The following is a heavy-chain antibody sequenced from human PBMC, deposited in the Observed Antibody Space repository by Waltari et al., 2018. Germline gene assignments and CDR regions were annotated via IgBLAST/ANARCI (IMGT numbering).Heavy chain of an antibody. D-gene: IGHD2-15*01. V-gene: IGHV4-39*01. CDR2: VYYSGST. J-gene: IGHJ5*02. Sequence: QLQLQESGPRLVKPSETLSLTCTVSGGSINTNTYFWAWIRQPPGTGLEWIGSVYYSGSTDYNESLKSRVTISVDTSKNQFSLNLSSVTAADTAVYYCASQDAAAVAYWFDPWGQGTPVTVSS. CDR3: ASQDAAAVAYWFDP. CDR1: GGSINTNTYF.